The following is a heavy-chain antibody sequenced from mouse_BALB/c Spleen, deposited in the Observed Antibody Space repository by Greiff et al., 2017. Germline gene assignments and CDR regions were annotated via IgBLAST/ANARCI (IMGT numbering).Heavy chain of an antibody. V-gene: IGHV5-6-3*01. Sequence: EVKLVESGGGLVQPGGSLKLSCAASGFTFSSYGMSWVRQTPDKRLELVATINSNGGSTYYPDSVKGRFTISRDNAKNTLYLQMSSLKSEDTAMYYCARDNGAMDYWGQGTSVTVSS. J-gene: IGHJ4*01. CDR2: INSNGGST. CDR1: GFTFSSYG. CDR3: ARDNGAMDY.